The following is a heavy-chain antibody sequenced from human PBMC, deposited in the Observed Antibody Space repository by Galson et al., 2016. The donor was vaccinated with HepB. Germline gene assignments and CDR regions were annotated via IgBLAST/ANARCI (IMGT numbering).Heavy chain of an antibody. Sequence: SVKGSCKASGGTFSSFAINWVRQAPGQGLEWMGGIIPMFGTPNHAQKFRGRVTITADESTSTAYMELSSLRPEDTAVYYCATKPRYCSGENCYYFGMDVWGQGTTVTVSS. CDR2: IIPMFGTP. CDR3: ATKPRYCSGENCYYFGMDV. CDR1: GGTFSSFA. D-gene: IGHD2-15*01. V-gene: IGHV1-69*13. J-gene: IGHJ6*02.